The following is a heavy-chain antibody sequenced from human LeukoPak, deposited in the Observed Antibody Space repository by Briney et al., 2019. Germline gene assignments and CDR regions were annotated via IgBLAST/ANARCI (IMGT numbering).Heavy chain of an antibody. CDR3: ARSPLGIAPFDY. J-gene: IGHJ4*02. CDR1: GFTFSYHH. D-gene: IGHD7-27*01. V-gene: IGHV3-72*01. Sequence: GGSLRLSCAASGFTFSYHHMEWVRQAPGEGLEWVARIRNKANRYTTEYAASVKGRFTISRDDSEDSLYLQMDSPKTEDTAVYYCARSPLGIAPFDYWGQGTLVTVSS. CDR2: IRNKANRYTT.